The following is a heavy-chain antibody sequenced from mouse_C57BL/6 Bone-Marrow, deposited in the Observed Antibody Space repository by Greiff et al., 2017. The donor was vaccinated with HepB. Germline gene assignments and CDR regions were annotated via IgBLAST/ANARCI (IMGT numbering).Heavy chain of an antibody. V-gene: IGHV5-4*01. J-gene: IGHJ1*03. Sequence: EVQVVESGGGLVKPGGSLKLSCAASGFTFSSYAMSWVRQTPEKRLEWVATISDGGSYTYYPDNVKGRFTISRDNAKNNLYLQMSHLKSEDTAMYYCARASYYYGSSHWYFDVWGTGTTVTVSS. CDR1: GFTFSSYA. CDR3: ARASYYYGSSHWYFDV. D-gene: IGHD1-1*01. CDR2: ISDGGSYT.